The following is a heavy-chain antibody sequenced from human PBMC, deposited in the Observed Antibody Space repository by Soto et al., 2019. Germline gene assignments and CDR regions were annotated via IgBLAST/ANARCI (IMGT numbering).Heavy chain of an antibody. CDR3: AKGQADYGDTHFDD. D-gene: IGHD4-17*01. CDR1: GFTFSSYA. V-gene: IGHV3-23*01. Sequence: GGSLRLSCAASGFTFSSYAMSWVRQAPGKGREWVSAISGSGGSTYYADSVKGRFTITRDNSMNTLYLQMNSLRAEDTAVYYCAKGQADYGDTHFDDWGQGTLVTVSS. J-gene: IGHJ4*02. CDR2: ISGSGGST.